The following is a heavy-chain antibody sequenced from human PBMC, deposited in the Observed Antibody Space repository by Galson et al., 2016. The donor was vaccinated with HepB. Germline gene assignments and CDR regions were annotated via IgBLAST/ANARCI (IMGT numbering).Heavy chain of an antibody. CDR1: GFSLNTSGVG. V-gene: IGHV2-5*02. CDR3: AHSRTEKWFKEQNYDIDG. D-gene: IGHD1/OR15-1a*01. J-gene: IGHJ6*02. CDR2: ITWDDDT. Sequence: PALVKPRQTLTLTCTFSGFSLNTSGVGVGWIRQPPGKALEWLAVITWDDDTRYSPSLKSMLTITKDTSKNQVVLTMTNMDPVDTATYYCAHSRTEKWFKEQNYDIDGWGQGTTVTVSS.